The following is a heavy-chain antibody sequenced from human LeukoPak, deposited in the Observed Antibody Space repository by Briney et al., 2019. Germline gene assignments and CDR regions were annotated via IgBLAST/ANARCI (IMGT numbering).Heavy chain of an antibody. V-gene: IGHV5-51*01. CDR3: ARQTRIAARPGADAFDI. J-gene: IGHJ3*02. CDR1: GYSFTSYW. CDR2: IYPGDSDT. Sequence: GESLKISCKGSGYSFTSYWIGWVRQMPGKGLEWMGIIYPGDSDTRYSPSFQGQVTISADKSISTAYLQWSSLKASDTAMYYCARQTRIAARPGADAFDIWGQGTMVTVSS. D-gene: IGHD6-6*01.